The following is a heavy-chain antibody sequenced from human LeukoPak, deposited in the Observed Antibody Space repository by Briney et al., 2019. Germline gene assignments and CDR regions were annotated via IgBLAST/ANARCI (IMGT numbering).Heavy chain of an antibody. CDR3: ARVKGVVTAILDY. J-gene: IGHJ4*02. V-gene: IGHV4-59*01. CDR1: GGPISSYY. D-gene: IGHD2-21*02. CDR2: IYYSGST. Sequence: PSETLSLTCTVSGGPISSYYWSWIRQPPGKGLEWIGYIYYSGSTNYNPSLKSRVTISVDTSKNQFSLKLISVTAADTAVYYCARVKGVVTAILDYWGQGTLVTVSS.